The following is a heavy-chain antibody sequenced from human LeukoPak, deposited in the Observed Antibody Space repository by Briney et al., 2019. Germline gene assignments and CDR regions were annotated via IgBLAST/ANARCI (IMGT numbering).Heavy chain of an antibody. CDR1: GGSISSSNFY. CDR2: IYYSGST. CDR3: ARGVMYYYDSSGYSIPIYPYYYYYMDV. V-gene: IGHV4-39*07. J-gene: IGHJ6*03. D-gene: IGHD3-22*01. Sequence: SETLSLTCTVSGGSISSSNFYWGWIRQPPGKGLEWIGSIYYSGSTYYNPSLKSRVTISVDTSKNQFSLKLSSVTAADTAVYYCARGVMYYYDSSGYSIPIYPYYYYYMDVWGKGTTVTVSS.